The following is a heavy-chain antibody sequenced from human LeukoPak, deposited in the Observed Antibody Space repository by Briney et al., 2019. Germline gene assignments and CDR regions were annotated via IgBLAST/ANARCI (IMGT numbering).Heavy chain of an antibody. CDR2: INPSGGST. CDR1: GYTFTSYY. D-gene: IGHD4-11*01. CDR3: ARSGGLQSYFDY. J-gene: IGHJ4*02. Sequence: ASVKVSCKASGYTFTSYYMHWVRQAPGQGLEWMGVINPSGGSTNYAQKFQGRVTMTRDTSTRTVYMELSSLRSEDTAVYYCARSGGLQSYFDYWGQGTLVTVSS. V-gene: IGHV1-46*03.